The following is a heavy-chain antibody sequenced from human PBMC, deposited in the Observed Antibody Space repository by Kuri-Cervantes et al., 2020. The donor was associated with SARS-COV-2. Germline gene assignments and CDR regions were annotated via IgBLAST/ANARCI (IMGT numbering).Heavy chain of an antibody. D-gene: IGHD4-17*01. CDR3: ARHDYGDYGLHCFDP. V-gene: IGHV4-39*01. J-gene: IGHJ5*02. CDR2: IDYSGST. CDR1: GDSITNNNYY. Sequence: SETLSLTCTVSGDSITNNNYYWGWIRQPPGKGLEWIGSIDYSGSTSYNPSLRSRVTISVDTSKNQFSLKLTSVTAADTAVNYCARHDYGDYGLHCFDPWGQGTLVTVSS.